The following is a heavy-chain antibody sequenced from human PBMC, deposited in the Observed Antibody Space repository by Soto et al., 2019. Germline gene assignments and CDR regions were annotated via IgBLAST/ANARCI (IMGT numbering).Heavy chain of an antibody. CDR1: GFTFSSYA. CDR3: ANRLRYFDWLSGFYFDY. D-gene: IGHD3-9*01. Sequence: EVQLLESGGGLVQPGGSLRLSCAASGFTFSSYAMSWVRQAPGKGLEWVSAISGSGGSTYYADSVKGRFTIPRDNSKNTLYLQMNSLRAEDTAVYYCANRLRYFDWLSGFYFDYWGQGTLVTVSS. CDR2: ISGSGGST. V-gene: IGHV3-23*01. J-gene: IGHJ4*02.